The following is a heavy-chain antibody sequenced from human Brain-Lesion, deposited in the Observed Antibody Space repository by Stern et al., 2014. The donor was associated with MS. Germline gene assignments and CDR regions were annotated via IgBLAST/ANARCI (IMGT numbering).Heavy chain of an antibody. CDR3: ARHQLGYGYAYLRY. CDR2: VYYSGNT. D-gene: IGHD5-18*01. Sequence: VQLVESGPGLVKPSDTLSLTCSVSGDSLSSSTFYWGWIRQPPGKGPEWIGSVYYSGNTSYHPSLKSRVTISVDTSKNQFSLRLTSVTAADTAVYYCARHQLGYGYAYLRYWGQGTLVTVSS. V-gene: IGHV4-39*01. J-gene: IGHJ4*02. CDR1: GDSLSSSTFY.